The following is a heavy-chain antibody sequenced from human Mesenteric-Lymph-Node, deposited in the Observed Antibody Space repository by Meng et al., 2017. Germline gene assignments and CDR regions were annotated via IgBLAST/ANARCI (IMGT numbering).Heavy chain of an antibody. CDR2: IIPIFGTA. D-gene: IGHD3-22*01. CDR3: ARVSPGGDFYYDSSGYSPNWYFDL. CDR1: GGTFSSYA. J-gene: IGHJ2*01. Sequence: SVKVSCKASGGTFSSYAISWVRQAPGQGLEWMGGIIPIFGTANYAQKFQGRVTITADESTSTAYMELSSLRSEDTAMYYCARVSPGGDFYYDSSGYSPNWYFDLWGRGTLVTVSS. V-gene: IGHV1-69*13.